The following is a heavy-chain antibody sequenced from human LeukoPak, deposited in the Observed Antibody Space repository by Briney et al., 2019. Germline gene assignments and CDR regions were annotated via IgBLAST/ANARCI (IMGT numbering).Heavy chain of an antibody. Sequence: ASVKVSCKASGYTFTGYYMHWVRQAPGQGLEWMGIINPTGGSTTYAQKFQGRVTMTRDTSASTVYMELSSLRSDDTAVYYCARTAARRFDYWGQGTLVTVSS. J-gene: IGHJ4*02. CDR3: ARTAARRFDY. CDR1: GYTFTGYY. CDR2: INPTGGST. V-gene: IGHV1-46*01. D-gene: IGHD6-6*01.